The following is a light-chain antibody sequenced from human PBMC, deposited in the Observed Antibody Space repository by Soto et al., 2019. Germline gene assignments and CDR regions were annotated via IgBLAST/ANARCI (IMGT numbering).Light chain of an antibody. CDR3: QQRSHWPPALT. V-gene: IGKV3-11*01. Sequence: EIVLTQSPATLSLSPGERATLSCRASQSVSSYLAWYQQKPGQAPRLLIYDASNRATGIPARFSGSGSGTDFTLTISSLEPEDFAFYYCQQRSHWPPALTFGGGTKVEIK. J-gene: IGKJ4*01. CDR1: QSVSSY. CDR2: DAS.